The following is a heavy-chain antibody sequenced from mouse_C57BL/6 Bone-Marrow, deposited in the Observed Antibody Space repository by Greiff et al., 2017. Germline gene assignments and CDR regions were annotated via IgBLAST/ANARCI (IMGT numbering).Heavy chain of an antibody. V-gene: IGHV1-61*01. CDR3: ARYYGSSDGWFAY. Sequence: QVQLQQPGAELVRPGSSVKLSCKASGYTFTSYWMDWVKQRPGQGLEWIGNIYPSDSETHYNQKFKDKATLTVDKSSSTAYMQLSSLTSEDSAVYYGARYYGSSDGWFAYWGQGTLVTVSA. CDR1: GYTFTSYW. J-gene: IGHJ3*01. D-gene: IGHD1-1*01. CDR2: IYPSDSET.